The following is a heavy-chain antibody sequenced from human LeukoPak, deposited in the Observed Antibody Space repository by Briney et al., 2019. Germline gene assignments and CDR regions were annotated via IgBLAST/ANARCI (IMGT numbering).Heavy chain of an antibody. CDR1: GFTFSNAW. CDR3: TTDADSGSYYWPDY. J-gene: IGHJ4*02. D-gene: IGHD1-26*01. CDR2: IKSKTDGGTT. V-gene: IGHV3-15*01. Sequence: GGSLGLSCAASGFTFSNAWMSWVRQAPGKGLEWVGRIKSKTDGGTTDYAAPVKGRFTISRDDSKNTLYLQMNSLKTEDTAVYYCTTDADSGSYYWPDYWGQGTLVTVSS.